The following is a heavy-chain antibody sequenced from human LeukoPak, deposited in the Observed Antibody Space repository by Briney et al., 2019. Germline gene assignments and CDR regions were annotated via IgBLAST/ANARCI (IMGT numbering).Heavy chain of an antibody. CDR2: IIPIFGTA. CDR1: GGTFSSYA. J-gene: IGHJ4*02. V-gene: IGHV1-69*06. Sequence: ASVKVSCKASGGTFSSYAISWVRQAPGQGLEWMGGIIPIFGTANYAQKFQGRVTITADKSTSTAYMELSSLRSEDTAVYYCARGRAYGDYGSNDYWGQGTLVTVSS. CDR3: ARGRAYGDYGSNDY. D-gene: IGHD4-17*01.